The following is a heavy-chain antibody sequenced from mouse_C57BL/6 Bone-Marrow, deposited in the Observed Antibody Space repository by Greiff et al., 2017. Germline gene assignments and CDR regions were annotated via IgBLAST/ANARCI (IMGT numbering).Heavy chain of an antibody. CDR1: GFSLTSYA. D-gene: IGHD2-1*01. CDR2: IWTGGGP. V-gene: IGHV2-9-1*01. CDR3: ARKGYYGNYGFDY. J-gene: IGHJ2*01. Sequence: VMLVESGPGLVAPSQSLSITCTVSGFSLTSYAISWVSQPPGKGLEWLGVIWTGGGPNYNSALKSRLSISKDNSKSQVFLKMNSLQTDDTARYYCARKGYYGNYGFDYWVQGTTLTVSS.